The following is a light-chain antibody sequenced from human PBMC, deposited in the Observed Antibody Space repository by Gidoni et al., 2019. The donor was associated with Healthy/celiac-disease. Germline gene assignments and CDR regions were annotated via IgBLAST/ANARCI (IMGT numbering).Light chain of an antibody. Sequence: DIQMTQYPSSLSASVGDRVTITCRASQSISSYLNWYQQKPGKAPKHLIYAASSLQSGVPSRFSGSGSGTDFTLTISSLQPEDFATYYCQQSYSTLRSFGQGTQLEI. CDR2: AAS. CDR1: QSISSY. V-gene: IGKV1-39*01. CDR3: QQSYSTLRS. J-gene: IGKJ2*03.